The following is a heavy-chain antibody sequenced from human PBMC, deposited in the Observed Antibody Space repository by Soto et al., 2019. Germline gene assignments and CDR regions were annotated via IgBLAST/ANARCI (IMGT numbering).Heavy chain of an antibody. J-gene: IGHJ6*02. CDR1: GYTFTSYG. CDR3: ARDWGHSSSWSYAYYGMDF. Sequence: QVKLVQSGAEVKKPGASVKVSCKASGYTFTSYGISWVRQAPGQGLEWMGWISAYNGNTNYAQKIQGRVTMTTDTSTITAYMDMRSLRSDNTAVYYWARDWGHSSSWSYAYYGMDFWGQGTPVTVSS. CDR2: ISAYNGNT. D-gene: IGHD6-13*01. V-gene: IGHV1-18*04.